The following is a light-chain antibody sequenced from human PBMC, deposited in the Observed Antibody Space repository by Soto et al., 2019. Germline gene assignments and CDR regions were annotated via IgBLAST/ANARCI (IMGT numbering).Light chain of an antibody. CDR2: EDN. CDR3: QSYDSSNQGVV. V-gene: IGLV6-57*04. J-gene: IGLJ2*01. CDR1: SGSIARNY. Sequence: NFMLTQPHSVSESPGKTVTISCTRSSGSIARNYVQWYQHRPGSAPTTVIYEDNQRPSGVPDRFSGSIDSSSNSASLTISGLKTEDEADYYCQSYDSSNQGVVFGGGTKLTVL.